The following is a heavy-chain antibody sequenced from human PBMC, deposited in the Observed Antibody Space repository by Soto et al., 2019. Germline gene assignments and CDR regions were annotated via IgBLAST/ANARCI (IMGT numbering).Heavy chain of an antibody. Sequence: ASVKVSCKASGATFSSYAISWVRQAPGQGLEWMGWIIPIFGTANYSRKSQGRGTSTADLSTSRAYMELSSLRSEATAVYYCGRVDTAMLKDYWGQGTLVTVSS. CDR3: GRVDTAMLKDY. CDR1: GATFSSYA. CDR2: IIPIFGTA. J-gene: IGHJ4*02. V-gene: IGHV1-69*13. D-gene: IGHD5-18*01.